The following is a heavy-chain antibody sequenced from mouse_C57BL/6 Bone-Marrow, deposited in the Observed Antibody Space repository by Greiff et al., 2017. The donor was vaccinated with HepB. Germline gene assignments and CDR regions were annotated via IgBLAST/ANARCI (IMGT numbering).Heavy chain of an antibody. V-gene: IGHV5-15*01. J-gene: IGHJ3*01. CDR1: GFTFSDYG. Sequence: DVKLVESGGGLVQPGGSLKLSCAASGFTFSDYGMAWVRQAPRKGPEWVAFISNLAYSIYYADTVTGRFTISRENAKNTLYLEMSSLRSEDTAMYYCARQDYGSSSLFAYWGQGTLVTVSA. CDR2: ISNLAYSI. D-gene: IGHD1-1*01. CDR3: ARQDYGSSSLFAY.